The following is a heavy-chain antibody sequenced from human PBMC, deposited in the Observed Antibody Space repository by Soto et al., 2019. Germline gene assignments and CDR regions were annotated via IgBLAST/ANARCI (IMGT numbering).Heavy chain of an antibody. Sequence: VASVKVSCKASGGTFSSYAISWVRQAPGQGLEWMGGIIPIFGTANYAQKFQGRVTITADKSTSTAYMELSSLRSEDTAVYYCARGYRLEAHSVYYYYYGMDVWGQGTTVTVSS. CDR2: IIPIFGTA. CDR3: ARGYRLEAHSVYYYYYGMDV. D-gene: IGHD5-18*01. CDR1: GGTFSSYA. V-gene: IGHV1-69*06. J-gene: IGHJ6*02.